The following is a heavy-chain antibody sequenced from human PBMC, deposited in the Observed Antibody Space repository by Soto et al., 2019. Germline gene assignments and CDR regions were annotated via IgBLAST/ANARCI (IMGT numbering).Heavy chain of an antibody. CDR1: GFTFSAYA. CDR3: ARTNDDFWSDYPQGYFDS. J-gene: IGHJ4*02. V-gene: IGHV3-64*02. CDR2: ISSNGGST. Sequence: EVQLVESGEGLVQPGGSLRLSCAASGFTFSAYAMHWVRQAPGKGLEYVSAISSNGGSTYYADSVKGRFIISRDNSKNTLYLQMGSLRAEDMAVYYCARTNDDFWSDYPQGYFDSWGQGTLVTVSS. D-gene: IGHD3-3*01.